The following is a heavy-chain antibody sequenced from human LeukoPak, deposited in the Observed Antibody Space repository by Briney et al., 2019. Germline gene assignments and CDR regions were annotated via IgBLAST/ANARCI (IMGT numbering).Heavy chain of an antibody. CDR2: INPSGGST. CDR3: AREGGEITMTRFDP. Sequence: GASVKVSCKASGYTFTSYDINWVRQATGQGLEWMGIINPSGGSTSYAQKFQGRVTMTRDKSTSTVYMELSSLRSEDTAVYYCAREGGEITMTRFDPWGQGTLVTVSS. CDR1: GYTFTSYD. D-gene: IGHD3-22*01. V-gene: IGHV1-46*01. J-gene: IGHJ5*02.